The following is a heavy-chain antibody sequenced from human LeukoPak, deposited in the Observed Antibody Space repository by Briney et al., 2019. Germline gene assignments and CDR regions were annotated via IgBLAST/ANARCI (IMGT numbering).Heavy chain of an antibody. CDR1: GFTFSSYA. V-gene: IGHV3-23*01. CDR2: IGGTTGGT. J-gene: IGHJ4*02. Sequence: GWSLRLSCAASGFTFSSYAMSWVRQAPGKGLEWVSAIGGTTGGTYYADSVKGRFTISRDNSKNTLYLQMNSLTAEDTAVYYCAKFDTAGDYWGQGTLVTVSS. D-gene: IGHD5-18*01. CDR3: AKFDTAGDY.